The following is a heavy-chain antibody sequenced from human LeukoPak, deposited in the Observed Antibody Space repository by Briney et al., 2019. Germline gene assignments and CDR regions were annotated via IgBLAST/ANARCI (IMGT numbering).Heavy chain of an antibody. D-gene: IGHD6-19*01. CDR3: AKFVKPGIAVAALGY. J-gene: IGHJ4*02. CDR2: ISGSGGST. V-gene: IGHV3-23*01. CDR1: GFTFSSYA. Sequence: GGSLRLSCAASGFTFSSYAMSWLRQARGKGLEGVSGISGSGGSTYYADSVKGRFTISRENSTNTLYLQMNSLRAEDTAVYYCAKFVKPGIAVAALGYWGQGTLVTVSS.